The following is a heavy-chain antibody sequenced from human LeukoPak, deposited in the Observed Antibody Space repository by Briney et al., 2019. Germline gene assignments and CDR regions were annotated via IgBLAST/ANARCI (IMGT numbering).Heavy chain of an antibody. CDR2: ISWNGGST. CDR1: GFTFDDYT. J-gene: IGHJ4*02. Sequence: GGSLRLSCAASGFTFDDYTMHWVRQAPGKGLEWVSLISWNGGSTYYADSVKGRFTISRDNSKNSLYLQMNSLRTEDTALYYCAKERGSSGYFDYWGQGTLVTVSS. CDR3: AKERGSSGYFDY. D-gene: IGHD6-6*01. V-gene: IGHV3-43*01.